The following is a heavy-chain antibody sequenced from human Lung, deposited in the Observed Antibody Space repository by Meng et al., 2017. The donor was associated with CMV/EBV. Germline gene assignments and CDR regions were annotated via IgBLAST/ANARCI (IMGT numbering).Heavy chain of an antibody. J-gene: IGHJ4*02. V-gene: IGHV3-23*03. CDR3: AKMYCGTTSCYILDF. Sequence: GESLKISCAASGFTFSDFAMSWVRQAPGKGLEWVSVIYSGGRSTSYADSVKGRFTISRDNSKNTLYLQMNRLRADDTAVYYCAKMYCGTTSCYILDFWGLGTLVTVSS. CDR2: IYSGGRST. D-gene: IGHD2-2*02. CDR1: GFTFSDFA.